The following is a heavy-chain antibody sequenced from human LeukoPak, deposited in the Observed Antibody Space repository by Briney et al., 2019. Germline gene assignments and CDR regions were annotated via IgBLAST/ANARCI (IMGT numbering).Heavy chain of an antibody. J-gene: IGHJ5*02. D-gene: IGHD1-26*01. V-gene: IGHV3-23*01. CDR1: GFTFSNYA. CDR3: AKDRRYSGSPNWFDP. Sequence: GGSLRLSCAASGFTFSNYAMSWVRQAPGQGLEWVSVISGSGYNAYYADSVKGRFTISRDNSKNMLYLQMNSLRAEDTAVYYCAKDRRYSGSPNWFDPWGQGTLVTVSS. CDR2: ISGSGYNA.